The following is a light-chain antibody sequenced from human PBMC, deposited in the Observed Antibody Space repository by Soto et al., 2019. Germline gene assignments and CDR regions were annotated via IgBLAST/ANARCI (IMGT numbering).Light chain of an antibody. Sequence: SPGERATLSCRASQSGSSNLAWYQQKPGQAPRLLIYGASTRATGIPARFSGSGSGTEYTLTISGLQSEDFAVYYCQQYYDWPSLTFGGGTKVDNK. J-gene: IGKJ4*01. V-gene: IGKV3-15*01. CDR2: GAS. CDR3: QQYYDWPSLT. CDR1: QSGSSN.